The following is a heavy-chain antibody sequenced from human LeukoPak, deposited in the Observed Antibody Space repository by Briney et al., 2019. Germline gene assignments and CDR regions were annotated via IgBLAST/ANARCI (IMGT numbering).Heavy chain of an antibody. CDR2: IIPIFGTA. J-gene: IGHJ3*02. D-gene: IGHD3-10*01. CDR3: ARTPLRSGSYKSMQPLNDAFDI. Sequence: SVKVSCKASGGTFSSYAISWVRQAPGQGLEWMGGIIPIFGTANYAQKFQGRVTITADESTSTAYMELSSLRSEDTAVYYCARTPLRSGSYKSMQPLNDAFDIWGQGTMVTVSS. CDR1: GGTFSSYA. V-gene: IGHV1-69*13.